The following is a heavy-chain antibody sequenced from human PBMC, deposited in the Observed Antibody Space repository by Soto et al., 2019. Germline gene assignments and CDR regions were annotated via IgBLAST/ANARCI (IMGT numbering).Heavy chain of an antibody. CDR1: GGSISSYY. Sequence: SETLSLTCTVSGGSISSYYWSWIRQPPGKGLEWIGYIYYSGSTNYNPSLKSRVTISVDTSKNQFSLKLSSVTAADTAVYYCARLTTNYDILTGYYLANWFDPWGQGTLVTVSS. J-gene: IGHJ5*02. CDR2: IYYSGST. V-gene: IGHV4-59*08. D-gene: IGHD3-9*01. CDR3: ARLTTNYDILTGYYLANWFDP.